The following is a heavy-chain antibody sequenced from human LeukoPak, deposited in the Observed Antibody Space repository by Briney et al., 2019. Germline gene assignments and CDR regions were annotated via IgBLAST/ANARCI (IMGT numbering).Heavy chain of an antibody. CDR3: ATAPSMIVVVMTDY. V-gene: IGHV1-24*01. CDR2: FDPEDGET. D-gene: IGHD3-22*01. J-gene: IGHJ4*02. Sequence: ASVKVSCKASGYTLTELSMHWVRQAPGKGLEWMGGFDPEDGETIYAQKFQGRVTMTEDTSTDTAYMELSSLRSEDTAVYYCATAPSMIVVVMTDYWGQGTLVTVSS. CDR1: GYTLTELS.